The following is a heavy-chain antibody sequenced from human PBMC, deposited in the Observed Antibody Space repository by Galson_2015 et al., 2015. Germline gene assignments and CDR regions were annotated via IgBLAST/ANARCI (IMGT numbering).Heavy chain of an antibody. CDR3: VKGARYYDCWTGSSGAGMDV. CDR2: INWDGTNT. J-gene: IGHJ6*02. Sequence: SLRLSCAASGFTFNRHWMHWVRQAPGKGLVWVSRINWDGTNTTYADSVKGRFTISRDNAKNTLYLHMNSLRGEDTAVYYCVKGARYYDCWTGSSGAGMDVWGQGTTVTASS. D-gene: IGHD3-3*01. CDR1: GFTFNRHW. V-gene: IGHV3-74*01.